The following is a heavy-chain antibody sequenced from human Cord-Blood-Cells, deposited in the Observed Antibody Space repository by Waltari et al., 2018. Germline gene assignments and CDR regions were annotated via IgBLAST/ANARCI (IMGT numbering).Heavy chain of an antibody. D-gene: IGHD2-2*01. Sequence: QVQLVQSGAEVKKPGSSVKVSCKASGGTFSSYAISWVRQAPGQGLARMGGSIPIFCTSNYAQKFQGRVTITADESTSTAYMELSSLRSEDTAVYYCARTPGYCSSTSCYSYYYYYMDVWGKGTTVTVSS. CDR3: ARTPGYCSSTSCYSYYYYYMDV. CDR1: GGTFSSYA. CDR2: SIPIFCTS. V-gene: IGHV1-69*01. J-gene: IGHJ6*03.